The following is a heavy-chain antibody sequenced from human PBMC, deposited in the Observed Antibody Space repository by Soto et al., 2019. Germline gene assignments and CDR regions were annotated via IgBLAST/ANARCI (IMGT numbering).Heavy chain of an antibody. CDR2: IYYSGST. V-gene: IGHV4-59*01. D-gene: IGHD3-3*01. CDR1: GGSISSYY. Sequence: PSETLSLTCTVSGGSISSYYWSWIRQPPGKGLEWIGYIYYSGSTNYNPSLKSRVTISVDTSKNQFSLKLSSVTAADTAVYYCARWAFGVVIILGWFDPWGQGTLVTVSS. J-gene: IGHJ5*02. CDR3: ARWAFGVVIILGWFDP.